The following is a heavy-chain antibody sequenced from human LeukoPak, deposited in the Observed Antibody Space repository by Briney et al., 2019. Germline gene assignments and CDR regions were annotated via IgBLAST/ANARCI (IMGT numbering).Heavy chain of an antibody. V-gene: IGHV3-74*01. CDR1: GFTFSSYW. J-gene: IGHJ4*02. D-gene: IGHD5-18*01. CDR2: INSDGSST. CDR3: ARGASGYSCG. Sequence: GGSLRLSCAASGFTFSSYWMHWVRQAPGEGLVWVSRINSDGSSTSYADSVKGRFTISRDNAKNTLYLQMNSLRAEDTAVYYCARGASGYSCGWGQGTLVTVSS.